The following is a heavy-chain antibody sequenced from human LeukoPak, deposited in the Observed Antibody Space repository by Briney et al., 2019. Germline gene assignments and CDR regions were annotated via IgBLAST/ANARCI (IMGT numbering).Heavy chain of an antibody. J-gene: IGHJ4*02. Sequence: GRCLRLSCAASGFTFSSYSMSWVRRAPGKGLEWVSSFSSSSSYIYYVDSVKGRFTISRDNAKNSLYLQMNSLRAEDTAVYYYARADTYYYDSRGYYTFDYWGQGTLVTVSS. CDR3: ARADTYYYDSRGYYTFDY. V-gene: IGHV3-21*01. CDR1: GFTFSSYS. D-gene: IGHD3-22*01. CDR2: FSSSSSYI.